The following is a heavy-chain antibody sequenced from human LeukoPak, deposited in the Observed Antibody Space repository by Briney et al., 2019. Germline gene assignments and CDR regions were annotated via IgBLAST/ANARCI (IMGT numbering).Heavy chain of an antibody. CDR3: AKSSHSGSPVYCDY. D-gene: IGHD1-26*01. J-gene: IGHJ4*02. CDR1: GFTFSSYA. Sequence: GGSLRLSCAASGFTFSSYAMSWVRQAPGKGLEWVSAIGGSGGSTYYADSVKGRFTISRDNSKNTVNLQMNSLRAEDTAIYHCAKSSHSGSPVYCDYWGQGTLVTVSS. V-gene: IGHV3-23*01. CDR2: IGGSGGST.